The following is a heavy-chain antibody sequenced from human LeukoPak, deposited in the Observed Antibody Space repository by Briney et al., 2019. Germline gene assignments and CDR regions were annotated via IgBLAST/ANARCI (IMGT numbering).Heavy chain of an antibody. V-gene: IGHV1-18*04. D-gene: IGHD3-22*01. J-gene: IGHJ4*02. CDR1: GYTFTGYY. CDR2: INPNSGNT. CDR3: ARDYYDSSGYYYYFDY. Sequence: ASVKVSCKASGYTFTGYYMHWVRQAPGQGLEWMGWINPNSGNTNYAQKLQGRVTMTTDTSTSTAYMELRSLRSDDTAVYYCARDYYDSSGYYYYFDYRGQGTLVTVSS.